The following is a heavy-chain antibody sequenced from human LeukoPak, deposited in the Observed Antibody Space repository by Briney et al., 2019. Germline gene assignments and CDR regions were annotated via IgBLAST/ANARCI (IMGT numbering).Heavy chain of an antibody. CDR2: ISSSGSTI. CDR3: ARDEGCSSTSCYRGEDYYYYMDV. D-gene: IGHD2-2*01. V-gene: IGHV3-11*04. Sequence: PGGSLRLSCAASGFTFSDYYMSWIRQAPGKGLEWVSYISSSGSTIYYADSVKGRFTISRDSAKNSLYLQMNSLRAEDTAVYYCARDEGCSSTSCYRGEDYYYYMDVWGKGTTVTVSS. J-gene: IGHJ6*03. CDR1: GFTFSDYY.